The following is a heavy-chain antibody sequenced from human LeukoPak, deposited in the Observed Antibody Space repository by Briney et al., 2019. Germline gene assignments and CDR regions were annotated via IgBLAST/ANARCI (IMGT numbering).Heavy chain of an antibody. J-gene: IGHJ6*02. CDR2: IWYDGSNK. CDR1: GFTFSSYG. V-gene: IGHV3-33*01. Sequence: PGGSLRLSCAASGFTFSSYGTHWVRQAPGKGLEWVAVIWYDGSNKYYADSVKGRFTISRDNSKNTLYLQTNSLRAEDTAVYYCAREDIVVVPAAIVGYYGMDVWGQGTTVTVSS. CDR3: AREDIVVVPAAIVGYYGMDV. D-gene: IGHD2-2*02.